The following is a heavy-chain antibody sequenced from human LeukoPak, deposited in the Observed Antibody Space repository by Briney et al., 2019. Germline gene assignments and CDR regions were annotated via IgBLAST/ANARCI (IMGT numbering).Heavy chain of an antibody. CDR1: GFTFSRYG. CDR2: IRHDGSDK. CDR3: AKGHSVNWFDP. D-gene: IGHD2-8*01. Sequence: GGSVRLSCAASGFTFSRYGMQWLGPAPGKGVEWVAFIRHDGSDKYYADSVKGRFTIPSDSSKNTLYLQMNSLRVEDTAVYYGAKGHSVNWFDPWGQRTLVSVSS. J-gene: IGHJ5*02. V-gene: IGHV3-30*02.